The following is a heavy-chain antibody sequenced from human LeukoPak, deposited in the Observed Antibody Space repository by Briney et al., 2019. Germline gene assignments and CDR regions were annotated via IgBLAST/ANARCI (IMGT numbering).Heavy chain of an antibody. CDR3: AKDAYDSSGYFQYLFDY. J-gene: IGHJ4*02. D-gene: IGHD3-22*01. Sequence: SLRLSCAASGFTFDDYAMHWVRQAPGKGLEWVSGISWNSGSIGYADSVKGRFTISRDNAKNSLYLQMNSLRAEDTASYYCAKDAYDSSGYFQYLFDYWGQGTLVTVSS. CDR1: GFTFDDYA. CDR2: ISWNSGSI. V-gene: IGHV3-9*01.